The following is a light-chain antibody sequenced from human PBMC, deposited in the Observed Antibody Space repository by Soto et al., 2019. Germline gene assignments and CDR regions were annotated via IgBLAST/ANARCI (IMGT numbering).Light chain of an antibody. CDR2: KAS. J-gene: IGKJ1*01. CDR1: QSIRTW. V-gene: IGKV1-5*03. CDR3: QQYNSYWT. Sequence: QVTQSPSYLSASVGDSVTITCRASQSIRTWLAWYQQKPGTPPKLLIYKASSLESGVPSRFSGNGSGTDFALTINNLQPDDCATYYCQQYNSYWTFGLGTKVEIK.